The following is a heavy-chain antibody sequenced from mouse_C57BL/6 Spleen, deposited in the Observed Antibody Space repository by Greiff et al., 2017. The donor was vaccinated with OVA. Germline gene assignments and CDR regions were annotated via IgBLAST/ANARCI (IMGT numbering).Heavy chain of an antibody. CDR2: IDPSDSET. CDR1: GYTFTSYW. J-gene: IGHJ2*01. D-gene: IGHD2-5*01. V-gene: IGHV1-52*01. CDR3: ARSYSNKGYYFDY. Sequence: QVQLQQPGAELVRPGSSVKLSCKASGYTFTSYWMHWVKQRPIQGLEWIGDIDPSDSETHYNQKFKDKATLTVDKSSSTAYMQLSSLTSEDSAVYYCARSYSNKGYYFDYWGQGTTLTVSS.